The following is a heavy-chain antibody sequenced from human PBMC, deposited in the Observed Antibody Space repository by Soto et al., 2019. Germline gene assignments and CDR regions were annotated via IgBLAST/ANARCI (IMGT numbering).Heavy chain of an antibody. V-gene: IGHV2-5*02. CDR1: GFSLSTSGVG. J-gene: IGHJ5*02. Sequence: SGPTLVNPTQTLTLTCTFSGFSLSTSGVGVGWIRQPPGKALEWLALIFWDDDKRYSPSLKSRLTITKDTSKNQVVLTMTNMDPVDTATYYCAYDSHSSSWYYNWFDPWGQGTLVTVSS. CDR3: AYDSHSSSWYYNWFDP. CDR2: IFWDDDK. D-gene: IGHD6-13*01.